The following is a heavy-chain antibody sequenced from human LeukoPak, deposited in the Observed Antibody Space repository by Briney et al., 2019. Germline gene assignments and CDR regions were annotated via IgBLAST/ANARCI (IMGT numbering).Heavy chain of an antibody. CDR3: ARSFVAVAGSFDY. D-gene: IGHD6-19*01. CDR2: IYYSGSI. CDR1: GGSISSYY. V-gene: IGHV4-59*01. Sequence: SETLSLTCTGSGGSISSYYWSWIRQPPGKGLEWIGYIYYSGSINYNPSLKSRVTISVDTSKNQFALKLSSVTAADTAVYYCARSFVAVAGSFDYWGQGTLVTVSS. J-gene: IGHJ4*02.